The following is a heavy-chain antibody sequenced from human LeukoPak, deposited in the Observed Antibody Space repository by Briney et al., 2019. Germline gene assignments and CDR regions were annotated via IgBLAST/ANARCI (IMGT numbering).Heavy chain of an antibody. J-gene: IGHJ4*02. CDR3: AREGSGWYLGY. V-gene: IGHV3-21*01. CDR1: GFTFSTYG. CDR2: ISDGSSYI. D-gene: IGHD6-19*01. Sequence: GGSLRLSCAASGFTFSTYGMNWVRQAPGKGLEWVSSISDGSSYIYYANSLKGRFTISRDNAKNSLYLQMNSLRVEDTAVYYCAREGSGWYLGYWGQGTLVTVSS.